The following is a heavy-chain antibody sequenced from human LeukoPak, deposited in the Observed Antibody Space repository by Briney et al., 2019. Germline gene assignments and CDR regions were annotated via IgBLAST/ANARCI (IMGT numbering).Heavy chain of an antibody. D-gene: IGHD5-12*01. Sequence: SETLSLTCTVSGGSISSYYWSWIRQPPGKGLEWIGSIYYSGSTNYNPSLKSRVTISVDTSKNQFSLKLSSVTAADTAVYYCASGYSGYDYATYYFDYWGQGTLVTVSS. CDR3: ASGYSGYDYATYYFDY. CDR2: IYYSGST. J-gene: IGHJ4*02. CDR1: GGSISSYY. V-gene: IGHV4-59*01.